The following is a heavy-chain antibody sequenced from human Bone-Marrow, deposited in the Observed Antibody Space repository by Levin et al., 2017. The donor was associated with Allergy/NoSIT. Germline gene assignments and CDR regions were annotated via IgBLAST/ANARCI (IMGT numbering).Heavy chain of an antibody. V-gene: IGHV3-23*01. CDR1: GFTFSSYA. D-gene: IGHD3-3*01. CDR2: ISGSGGST. CDR3: AKDVGAVRLLEWFPPNYYCYYMDV. Sequence: GGSLRLSCAASGFTFSSYAMSWVRQAPGKGLEWVSAISGSGGSTYYADSVKGRFTTSRDNSKNTLYLQMNSLRAEATAVYYCAKDVGAVRLLEWFPPNYYCYYMDVWGKGTTVTVSS. J-gene: IGHJ6*03.